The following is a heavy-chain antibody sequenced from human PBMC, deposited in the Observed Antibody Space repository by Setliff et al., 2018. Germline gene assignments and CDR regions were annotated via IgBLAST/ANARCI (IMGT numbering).Heavy chain of an antibody. V-gene: IGHV4-59*08. J-gene: IGHJ4*02. Sequence: SETLSLTCIVSGDSIRSYYWSWIRQSPGKGLEWIGYIQHTGTTNYNPSLKSRVTMSLDTSKNQFSLSLTSVTAADTAMYFCARTARVPDCSGQGILVTVSS. CDR2: IQHTGTT. CDR1: GDSIRSYY. CDR3: ARTARVPDC.